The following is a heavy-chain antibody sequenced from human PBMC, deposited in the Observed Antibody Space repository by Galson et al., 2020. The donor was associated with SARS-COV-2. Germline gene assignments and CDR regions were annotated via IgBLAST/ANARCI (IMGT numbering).Heavy chain of an antibody. J-gene: IGHJ4*02. Sequence: ASVKVSCKASGYMFTSYGISWVRQAPGQGLEWMGWIGGYNGNRNYAQNVQGRVTMTTDTSTSTAYMELRSLRLDDTAVYYCARDRGDSYDSSGYYRCDYWGQGTLVTVSS. V-gene: IGHV1-18*01. CDR2: IGGYNGNR. CDR3: ARDRGDSYDSSGYYRCDY. CDR1: GYMFTSYG. D-gene: IGHD3-22*01.